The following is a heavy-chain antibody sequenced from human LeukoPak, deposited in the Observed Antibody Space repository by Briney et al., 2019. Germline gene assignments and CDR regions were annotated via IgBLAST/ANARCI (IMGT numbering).Heavy chain of an antibody. V-gene: IGHV1-69*01. Sequence: GASVKVSCKASGGTFSSYAISWVRQAPGQGLEWMGGIIPIFGTANYAQKFQGRVTITADESSSTAYMELSSLRSEDTAVYYCARGPDYGGNSLWGQGTLVTVSS. CDR1: GGTFSSYA. J-gene: IGHJ4*02. CDR3: ARGPDYGGNSL. D-gene: IGHD4-23*01. CDR2: IIPIFGTA.